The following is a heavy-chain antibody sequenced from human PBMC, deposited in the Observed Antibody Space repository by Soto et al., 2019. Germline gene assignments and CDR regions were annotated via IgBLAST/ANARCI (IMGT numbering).Heavy chain of an antibody. CDR3: ARGGDWGYAFDI. CDR1: GFTFSSYS. V-gene: IGHV3-21*01. J-gene: IGHJ3*02. D-gene: IGHD7-27*01. CDR2: ISSSSSYI. Sequence: EVQLVESGGGLVKPGGSLRLSCAASGFTFSSYSMNWVRQAPGKGLEWVSSISSSSSYIYYADSVKGRFTISRDNAKTSLYLQMTGLRAEDTAVYYCARGGDWGYAFDIWGQGTMVTVSS.